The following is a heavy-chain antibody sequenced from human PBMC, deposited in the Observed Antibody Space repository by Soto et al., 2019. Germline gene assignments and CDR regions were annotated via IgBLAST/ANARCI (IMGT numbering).Heavy chain of an antibody. CDR1: GFTFSSYE. Sequence: LRLSCAASGFTFSSYEMNWVRQAPGKGLEWVSYISSSGSTIYYADSVKGRFTISRDNAKNSLYLQMNSLRAEDTAVYYCARDIAYYYDSSGYYPNDAFDIWGQGTMVTVSS. CDR2: ISSSGSTI. D-gene: IGHD3-22*01. J-gene: IGHJ3*02. V-gene: IGHV3-48*03. CDR3: ARDIAYYYDSSGYYPNDAFDI.